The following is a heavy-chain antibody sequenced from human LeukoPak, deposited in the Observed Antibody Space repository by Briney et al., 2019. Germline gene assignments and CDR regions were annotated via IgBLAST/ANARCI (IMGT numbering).Heavy chain of an antibody. CDR1: GFTFSGSA. D-gene: IGHD1-26*01. V-gene: IGHV3-73*01. Sequence: GGSLKLSCAASGFTFSGSAIHWVRQPSGKGLEWVGQIDKKDKGYATATAYAASVKGRFTISRDDSINTAYLQMKSLKTEDTALYYCTRDSGTYNWFDPWGQGTQVTVSS. CDR2: IDKKDKGYATAT. J-gene: IGHJ5*02. CDR3: TRDSGTYNWFDP.